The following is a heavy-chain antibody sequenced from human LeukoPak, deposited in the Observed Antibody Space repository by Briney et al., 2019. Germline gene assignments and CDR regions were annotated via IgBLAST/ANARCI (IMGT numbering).Heavy chain of an antibody. CDR1: GYTFTSYY. CDR2: INPSGGST. Sequence: ASVKVSCQASGYTFTSYYMHWVRQAPGQGLEGMGIINPSGGSTSYAQKFQGRVTMTRDTSTSTVYMELSSLRSEDTDVYYCARAGSSGLNWFDPWGQGTLVTVSS. V-gene: IGHV1-46*01. J-gene: IGHJ5*02. CDR3: ARAGSSGLNWFDP. D-gene: IGHD6-19*01.